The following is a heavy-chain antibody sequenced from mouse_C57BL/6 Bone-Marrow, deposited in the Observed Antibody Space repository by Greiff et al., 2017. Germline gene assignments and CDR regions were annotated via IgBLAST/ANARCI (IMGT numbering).Heavy chain of an antibody. CDR2: IRHKANNHAT. D-gene: IGHD2-1*01. J-gene: IGHJ3*01. CDR1: GFTFSDAW. CDR3: TGGNYVRCAS. Sequence: EVKVEESGGGLVQPGGSMKLSCAASGFTFSDAWMDWVRQSPEKGLEWVAEIRHKANNHATYYAESVKGRFTISRDDSKSSVYLQMHSLRAEDNGIYYCTGGNYVRCASWGQGTLVTVSA. V-gene: IGHV6-6*01.